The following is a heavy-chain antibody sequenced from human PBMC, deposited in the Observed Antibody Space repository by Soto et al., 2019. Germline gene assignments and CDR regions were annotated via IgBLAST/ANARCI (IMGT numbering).Heavy chain of an antibody. CDR2: ISYDGSNK. J-gene: IGHJ6*02. V-gene: IGHV3-30-3*01. Sequence: PGGSLRLSCAASGFTFSSYAMHWVRQAPGKGLEWVAVISYDGSNKYYADSVKGRFTISRDNSKNTLYLQMNSLRAEDTAVYYCARRQDCSGGSCYFFYYYYYGMDVWGQGTTVTVSS. D-gene: IGHD2-15*01. CDR3: ARRQDCSGGSCYFFYYYYYGMDV. CDR1: GFTFSSYA.